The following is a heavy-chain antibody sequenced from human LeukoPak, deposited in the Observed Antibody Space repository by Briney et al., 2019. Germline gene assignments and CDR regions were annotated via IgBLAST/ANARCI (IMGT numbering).Heavy chain of an antibody. D-gene: IGHD3-16*02. CDR2: ISSSGSTI. CDR1: GFTFSDYY. J-gene: IGHJ4*02. Sequence: PGGSLRLSCAASGFTFSDYYMSWIRQAPGKGLEWVSYISSSGSTIYYADSVKGRFTISGDNAKNSLYLQMNSLRAEDTAVYYCARRDYDYVWGSYPLWGQGTLVTVSS. V-gene: IGHV3-11*04. CDR3: ARRDYDYVWGSYPL.